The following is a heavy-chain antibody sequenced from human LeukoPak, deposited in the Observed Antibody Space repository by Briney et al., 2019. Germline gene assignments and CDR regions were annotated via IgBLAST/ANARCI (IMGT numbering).Heavy chain of an antibody. D-gene: IGHD6-13*01. CDR3: VKDETGSSWYN. Sequence: PGGSLRLSCAASGFTFSSYYMSWVRQALGKGLELVSAIGGSGTGTHYADSVKGRFTISRDNSKNTLYLQMNSLRAEDTAIYYCVKDETGSSWYNWGQGTLVTVSS. CDR2: IGGSGTGT. CDR1: GFTFSSYY. V-gene: IGHV3-23*01. J-gene: IGHJ4*02.